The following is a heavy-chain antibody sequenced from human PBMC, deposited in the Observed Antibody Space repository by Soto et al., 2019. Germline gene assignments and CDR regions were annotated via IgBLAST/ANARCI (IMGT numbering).Heavy chain of an antibody. Sequence: GGSLRLSCAASGFTFSSYWVSWVRQAPGKGLEWVANIKQDGSEKYYVDSVKGRFTISRDNAKNSLYLQMNSLRAEDTAVYYCARTRPTVTEHCYYMDVWGKGTTVTVSS. D-gene: IGHD4-17*01. CDR3: ARTRPTVTEHCYYMDV. CDR2: IKQDGSEK. V-gene: IGHV3-7*01. J-gene: IGHJ6*03. CDR1: GFTFSSYW.